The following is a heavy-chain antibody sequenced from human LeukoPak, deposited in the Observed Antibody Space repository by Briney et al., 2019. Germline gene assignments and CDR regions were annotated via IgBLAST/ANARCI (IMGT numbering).Heavy chain of an antibody. CDR1: GLACSNYG. Sequence: GGSLRLSCSASGLACSNYGGSWVRQTPAQGLEWVSSIIEEGDTTYYADAVRGRFTISRDNSKSIVYLQMSSLRVEDTAIYYCARLSEPSWGQGTLVTVSS. CDR2: IIEEGDTT. V-gene: IGHV3-23*01. D-gene: IGHD1-14*01. J-gene: IGHJ1*01. CDR3: ARLSEPS.